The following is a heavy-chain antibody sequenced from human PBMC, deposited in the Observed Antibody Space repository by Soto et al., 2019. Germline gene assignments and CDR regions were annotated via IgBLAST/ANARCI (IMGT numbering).Heavy chain of an antibody. D-gene: IGHD1-26*01. CDR3: AKDRVEMARYGERPCRENWFDP. CDR1: GFTFSSYA. V-gene: IGHV3-23*01. CDR2: ISGSGGST. J-gene: IGHJ5*02. Sequence: GSLRLSCAASGFTFSSYAMSWVRQAPGKGLEWVSAISGSGGSTYYADSVKGRFTISRDNSKNTLYLQMNSLRAEDTAVYYCAKDRVEMARYGERPCRENWFDPWGQGTLVTVSS.